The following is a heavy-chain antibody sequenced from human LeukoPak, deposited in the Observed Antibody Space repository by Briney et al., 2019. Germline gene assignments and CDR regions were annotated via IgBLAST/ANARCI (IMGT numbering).Heavy chain of an antibody. D-gene: IGHD3-22*01. V-gene: IGHV5-51*01. J-gene: IGHJ3*02. CDR3: ARQQEGALYDSSGLPRSAFDI. Sequence: GESLKISCKGSGYRFTNYWIGWVRQMPGKGLEWMGIIYPGDSDTRYSPSFQGQVTISADKSITTAYLQWSSLKASDTAIYYCARQQEGALYDSSGLPRSAFDIWGQGTMVTVSS. CDR1: GYRFTNYW. CDR2: IYPGDSDT.